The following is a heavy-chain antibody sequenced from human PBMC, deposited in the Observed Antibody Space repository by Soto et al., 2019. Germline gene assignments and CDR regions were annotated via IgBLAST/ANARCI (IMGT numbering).Heavy chain of an antibody. CDR2: IYYSGSR. CDR1: GGSINTVGYY. Sequence: SETLSLTCSVSGGSINTVGYYWTWIRQQPGKGLEWIGYIYYSGSRDYNPSLKSRVSMSVDASKNQFSLNLTSVTAADTAVYYCAKESGGYDSSTRYGLDVWGQGTTVTVSS. V-gene: IGHV4-31*03. J-gene: IGHJ6*02. D-gene: IGHD6-25*01. CDR3: AKESGGYDSSTRYGLDV.